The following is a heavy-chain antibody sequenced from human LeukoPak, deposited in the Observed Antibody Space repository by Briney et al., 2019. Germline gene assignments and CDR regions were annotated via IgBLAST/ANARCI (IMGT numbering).Heavy chain of an antibody. J-gene: IGHJ4*02. CDR2: IYHSGGT. D-gene: IGHD3-10*01. CDR1: GYSISSGYY. V-gene: IGHV4-38-2*02. CDR3: ARAQRYYYGSGSYSPFDY. Sequence: SETLSLTCTVSGYSISSGYYWGWIRQPPGKGLEWIGSIYHSGGTYYNPSLKSRVTISVDTSKNQFSLKLSSVTAADTAVYYCARAQRYYYGSGSYSPFDYWGQGTLVTVSS.